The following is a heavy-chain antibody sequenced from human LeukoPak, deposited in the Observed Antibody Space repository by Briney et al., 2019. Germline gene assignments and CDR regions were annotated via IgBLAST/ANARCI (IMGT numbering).Heavy chain of an antibody. CDR3: AKDSGSGYDPPGGYMDV. D-gene: IGHD5-12*01. CDR1: GFTFDDYA. V-gene: IGHV3-43D*04. J-gene: IGHJ6*03. Sequence: QSGGSLRLSCAASGFTFDDYAMHWVRQPPGKGLEWVSLISWDGGSTYYADSVKGRFTISRDNSKNSLYLQMNSLRAEGTALYYCAKDSGSGYDPPGGYMDVWGKGTTVTVSS. CDR2: ISWDGGST.